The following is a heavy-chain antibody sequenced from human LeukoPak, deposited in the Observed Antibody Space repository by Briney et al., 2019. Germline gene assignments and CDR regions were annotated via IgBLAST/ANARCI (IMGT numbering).Heavy chain of an antibody. J-gene: IGHJ5*02. CDR3: ARDRSGDTAMVSGFDP. CDR1: GYTFTSYA. Sequence: GGSLRLSCAASGYTFTSYAMHWVRQAPGQRLEWMGWINAGNGNTKYSQKFQGRVTITRDTSASTAYMELSSLRSEDTAVYYCARDRSGDTAMVSGFDPWGQGTLVTVSS. D-gene: IGHD5-18*01. CDR2: INAGNGNT. V-gene: IGHV1-3*01.